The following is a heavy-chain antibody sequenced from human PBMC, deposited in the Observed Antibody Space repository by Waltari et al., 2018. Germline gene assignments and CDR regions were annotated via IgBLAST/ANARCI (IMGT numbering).Heavy chain of an antibody. J-gene: IGHJ6*02. CDR3: AAAGYGSGWTGDYYYYYGMDV. D-gene: IGHD6-19*01. Sequence: QMQLVPSGPEVKKPGTSVKVSCKASGFTFTSSAMQWVRQARGQRLEWIGWIVVGSGNTNYAQKFQERVTITRDMSTSTAYMELSSLRSEDTAVYYCAAAGYGSGWTGDYYYYYGMDVWGQGTTVTVSS. V-gene: IGHV1-58*02. CDR1: GFTFTSSA. CDR2: IVVGSGNT.